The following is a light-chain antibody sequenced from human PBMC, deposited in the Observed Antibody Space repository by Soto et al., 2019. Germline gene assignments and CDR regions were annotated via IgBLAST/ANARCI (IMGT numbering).Light chain of an antibody. CDR2: SVS. Sequence: QSALTQPRSVSGSPGQSVTISCTGTSSDVGGHNYVSWYQQYPGKAPRLLLSSVSKRPSGVPDRFSGSKSGNTASLTISGLQAEDEADYYCCSYAGSYTYVFGTGIKGIV. J-gene: IGLJ1*01. V-gene: IGLV2-11*01. CDR3: CSYAGSYTYV. CDR1: SSDVGGHNY.